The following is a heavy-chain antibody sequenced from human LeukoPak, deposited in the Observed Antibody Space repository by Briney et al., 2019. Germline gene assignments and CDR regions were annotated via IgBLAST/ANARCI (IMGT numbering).Heavy chain of an antibody. D-gene: IGHD3-10*02. CDR2: IRSDGNNK. V-gene: IGHV3-30*02. CDR3: AELGITMIGGV. CDR1: GFTFDSYG. J-gene: IGHJ6*04. Sequence: PGGSLRLSCAASGFTFDSYGMHWVRQAPGKGLEWVAFIRSDGNNKYYADSVKGRFTISRDNSKNTLYLQMNSLRAEDTAVYYCAELGITMIGGVWGKGTTVTISS.